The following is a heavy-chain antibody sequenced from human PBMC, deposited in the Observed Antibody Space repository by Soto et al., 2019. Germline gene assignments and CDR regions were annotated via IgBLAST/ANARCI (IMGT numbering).Heavy chain of an antibody. CDR2: IGPESGAT. J-gene: IGHJ4*01. Sequence: ASVKVSCKASGYTFTGHYIHWVRQAPEQGPEWMGEIGPESGATRYAQKFQGRVTMTMDMSITTVYMELSNLSPDDTAVYYCGRGRSCQIVVFYWGQGTPVTGSS. V-gene: IGHV1-2*02. CDR1: GYTFTGHY. D-gene: IGHD1-26*01. CDR3: GRGRSCQIVVFY.